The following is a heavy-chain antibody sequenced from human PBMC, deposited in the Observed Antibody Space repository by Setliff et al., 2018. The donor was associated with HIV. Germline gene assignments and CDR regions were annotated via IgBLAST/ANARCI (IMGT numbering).Heavy chain of an antibody. CDR2: IIPILGIA. V-gene: IGHV1-69*10. J-gene: IGHJ4*02. D-gene: IGHD1-26*01. CDR1: GGTFSSYA. Sequence: SVKVSCKASGGTFSSYAISWVRQAPGQGLEWMGGIIPILGIANYAQKFQGRVTITADESTSTAYMELSSLRSEDTAVYYCARDVGGSQKFDYWGQGTLVTVSS. CDR3: ARDVGGSQKFDY.